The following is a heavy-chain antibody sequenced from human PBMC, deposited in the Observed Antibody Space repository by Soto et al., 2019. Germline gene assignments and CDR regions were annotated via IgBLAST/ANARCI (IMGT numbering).Heavy chain of an antibody. D-gene: IGHD3-10*01. CDR3: AKDLEALQQLPSGLDY. CDR1: GFTFSSYA. J-gene: IGHJ4*02. V-gene: IGHV3-23*01. Sequence: GGSLRLSCAASGFTFSSYAMSWVRQAPGKGLEWVSAISGSGGSTYYADSVKGRFTISRDNSKNTLYLQMNSLRAEDTAVYYCAKDLEALQQLPSGLDYWGQGTLVTVSS. CDR2: ISGSGGST.